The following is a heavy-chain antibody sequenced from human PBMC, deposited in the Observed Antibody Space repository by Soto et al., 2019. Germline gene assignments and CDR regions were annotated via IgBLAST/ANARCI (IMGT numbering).Heavy chain of an antibody. CDR1: GYIFTHYY. J-gene: IGHJ4*02. D-gene: IGHD2-2*01. Sequence: QVQLVQSGAEVKKPGASVKVSCKASGYIFTHYYVYWVRQAPGQGLEWMGMINPSDGSTSYAQKFQGRVTMTRDTSTSTVYMELSSLRSGDTAVYYCARKPDYCTSTTCYSLGCWGQGTLVTVSS. CDR2: INPSDGST. V-gene: IGHV1-46*01. CDR3: ARKPDYCTSTTCYSLGC.